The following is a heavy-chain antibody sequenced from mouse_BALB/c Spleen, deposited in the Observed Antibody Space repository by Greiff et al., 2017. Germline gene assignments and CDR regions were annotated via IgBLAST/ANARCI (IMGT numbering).Heavy chain of an antibody. Sequence: VMLVESGPELVRPGVSVKISCKGSGYTFTDYAMHWVKQSHAKSLEWIGVISTYYGNTSYNQKFKGMATMTVDKSSSTAYMELARLTSEESAIYYGARSAITTGYYAMDYWGQGTSVTVSS. CDR2: ISTYYGNT. D-gene: IGHD2-4*01. CDR1: GYTFTDYA. CDR3: ARSAITTGYYAMDY. J-gene: IGHJ4*01. V-gene: IGHV1-67*01.